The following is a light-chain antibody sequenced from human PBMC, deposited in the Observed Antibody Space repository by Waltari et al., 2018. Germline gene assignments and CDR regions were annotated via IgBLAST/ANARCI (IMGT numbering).Light chain of an antibody. J-gene: IGKJ2*01. CDR1: QSVSSTY. V-gene: IGKV3-20*01. CDR3: QQYDNSQFT. Sequence: EIVLTQSPGALSLSPGERATLSCRASQSVSSTYLAWYQQKPGQAPRLLIYGASTRATGIPDRFSGSGSGTDFTLTISRLEPEDFAVYYCQQYDNSQFTLGQGTKLEIK. CDR2: GAS.